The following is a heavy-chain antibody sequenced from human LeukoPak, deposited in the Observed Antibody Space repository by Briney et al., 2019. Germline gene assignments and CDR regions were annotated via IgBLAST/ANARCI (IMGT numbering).Heavy chain of an antibody. J-gene: IGHJ4*02. D-gene: IGHD6-13*01. CDR3: ARQNVWAAAGTGYFDY. CDR2: IYYSGST. V-gene: IGHV4-39*01. Sequence: PSETLSLTCTVPGGSISSGGYYWSWIRQHPGKGLEWIGYIYYSGSTYYNPSLKSRVTISVDTSKNQFSLKLSSVTAADTAVYYCARQNVWAAAGTGYFDYWGQGTLVTVSS. CDR1: GGSISSGGYY.